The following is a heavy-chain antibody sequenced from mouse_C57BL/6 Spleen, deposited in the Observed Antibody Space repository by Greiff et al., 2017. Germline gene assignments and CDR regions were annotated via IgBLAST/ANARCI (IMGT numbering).Heavy chain of an antibody. CDR2: ISDGGSYT. D-gene: IGHD2-1*01. CDR1: GFTFSSYA. Sequence: EVKVVESGGGLVKPGGSLKLSCAASGFTFSSYAMSWVRQTPEKRLEWVATISDGGSYTYYPDNVKGRFTISRDNAKNNLYLQMSHLKSEDTAMYYCARDDGNAMDYWGQGTSVTVSS. CDR3: ARDDGNAMDY. V-gene: IGHV5-4*01. J-gene: IGHJ4*01.